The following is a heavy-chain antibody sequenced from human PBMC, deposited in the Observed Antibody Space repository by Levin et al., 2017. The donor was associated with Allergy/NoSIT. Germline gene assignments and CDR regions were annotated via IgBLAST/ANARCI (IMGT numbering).Heavy chain of an antibody. J-gene: IGHJ4*02. CDR1: GFTFGDYA. V-gene: IGHV3-49*03. CDR2: IRSKVYGGTT. D-gene: IGHD2-8*02. CDR3: AREGMGVLLGMYVPHGFDH. Sequence: AGGSLRLSCTGSGFTFGDYAMSWFRQAPGKGLEWVGFIRSKVYGGTTEHAASVKGRFTISRDDSKSIAYLQMNSLRTEDTAVYYCAREGMGVLLGMYVPHGFDHWGQGTLVTVSS.